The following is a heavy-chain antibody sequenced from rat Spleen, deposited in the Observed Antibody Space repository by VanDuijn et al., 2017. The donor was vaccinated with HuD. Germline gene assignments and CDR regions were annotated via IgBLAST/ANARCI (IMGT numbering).Heavy chain of an antibody. CDR2: ISTGGGST. CDR1: GFTFSNYG. V-gene: IGHV5S13*01. D-gene: IGHD4-3*01. J-gene: IGHJ2*01. CDR3: ATQSIIRVPLFDY. Sequence: EVQLVESGGGLVQPGRSLKLSCAASGFTFSNYGMAWVRQTPTKGLEWVASISTGGGSTYYRDSVKGRFTVSRDNAKSTLYLQMDSLRSEDTATYYCATQSIIRVPLFDYWGQGVMVTVSS.